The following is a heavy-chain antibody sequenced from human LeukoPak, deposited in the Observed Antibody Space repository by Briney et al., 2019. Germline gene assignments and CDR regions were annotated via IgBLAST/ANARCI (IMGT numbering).Heavy chain of an antibody. CDR1: GFTFSSYA. CDR2: ISSNGGST. J-gene: IGHJ4*02. Sequence: GGSLRLSCAASGFTFSSYAMHWVRQAPGKGLEYVSAISSNGGSTYYANSVKGRFTISRDNSKNTLYLQMGSLRAEDMAVYYCAREGSAADDFDYWGQGTLVTVSS. CDR3: AREGSAADDFDY. D-gene: IGHD2-2*01. V-gene: IGHV3-64*01.